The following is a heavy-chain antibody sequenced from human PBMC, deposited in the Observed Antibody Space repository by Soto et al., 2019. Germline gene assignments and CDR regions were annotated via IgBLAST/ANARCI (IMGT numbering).Heavy chain of an antibody. J-gene: IGHJ3*02. D-gene: IGHD1-26*01. CDR3: ARGRSSGAFDI. CDR1: GYTFTSYD. V-gene: IGHV1-8*01. CDR2: MNPNSGNT. Sequence: QVQLVQSGAEVKKPGASVKVSCKTSGYTFTSYDINWVRQATGQGLEWMGWMNPNSGNTAYAQKFQGRVTMTRNTSRSTDSMELSSLRCEDTGVYYCARGRSSGAFDIWGQGTMVTVSS.